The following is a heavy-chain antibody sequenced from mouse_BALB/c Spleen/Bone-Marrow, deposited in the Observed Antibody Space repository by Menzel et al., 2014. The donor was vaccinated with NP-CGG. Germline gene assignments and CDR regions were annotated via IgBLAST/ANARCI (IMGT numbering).Heavy chain of an antibody. CDR1: GFDFSRYW. CDR2: INPDSSTI. CDR3: ERLGCYGGFAY. V-gene: IGHV4-1*02. J-gene: IGHJ3*01. D-gene: IGHD1-1*02. Sequence: EGTLLESGGGLAQPGGSLKLSCAASGFDFSRYWMSWVRQAPAKGLDWIVEINPDSSTINYTPSLKDKFIISREKARNTLYVQMSKVRSEDAALYYCERLGCYGGFAYWGQGTLVTVSA.